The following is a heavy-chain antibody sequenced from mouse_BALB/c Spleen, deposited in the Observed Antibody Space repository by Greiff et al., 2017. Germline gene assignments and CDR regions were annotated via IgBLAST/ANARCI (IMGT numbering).Heavy chain of an antibody. Sequence: QVQLQQSGPGLVAPSQSLSITCTVSGFSLTGYGVNWVRQPPGKGLEWLGMIWGDGSTDYNSALKSRLSISKDNSKSQVFLKMNSLQTDDTARYYCARDGYYGYGGYAMDYWGQGTSVTVSS. CDR1: GFSLTGYG. D-gene: IGHD1-2*01. CDR3: ARDGYYGYGGYAMDY. J-gene: IGHJ4*01. V-gene: IGHV2-6-7*01. CDR2: IWGDGST.